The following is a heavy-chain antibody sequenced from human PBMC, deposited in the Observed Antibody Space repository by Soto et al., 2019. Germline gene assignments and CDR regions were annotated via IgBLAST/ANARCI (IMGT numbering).Heavy chain of an antibody. D-gene: IGHD2-21*02. Sequence: EVQLLESGGGLVQAGGSLRLSCAASGFTFSSYAMSWVRQAPGRGLEWVSAISGSGGTTYYGDSVRGRFTVSRDNSRDTLYLQMNSLRADDTALYYCARNCGGDCYTNFDYWGQGTLVTVSS. CDR1: GFTFSSYA. CDR2: ISGSGGTT. CDR3: ARNCGGDCYTNFDY. V-gene: IGHV3-23*01. J-gene: IGHJ4*02.